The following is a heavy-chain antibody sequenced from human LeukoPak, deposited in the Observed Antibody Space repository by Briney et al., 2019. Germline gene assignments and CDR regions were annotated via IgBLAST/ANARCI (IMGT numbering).Heavy chain of an antibody. Sequence: PGGSLRLSCAASGFTFSSYGMHWVRQAPGKGLEWVAVISYDGSNKYYADSVKGRFTISRDNSKNTLYLQMNSLRAEDTAVYYCAKSGPDYSYYFDYWGQGTLVTVSS. CDR2: ISYDGSNK. V-gene: IGHV3-30*18. D-gene: IGHD1-26*01. CDR1: GFTFSSYG. CDR3: AKSGPDYSYYFDY. J-gene: IGHJ4*02.